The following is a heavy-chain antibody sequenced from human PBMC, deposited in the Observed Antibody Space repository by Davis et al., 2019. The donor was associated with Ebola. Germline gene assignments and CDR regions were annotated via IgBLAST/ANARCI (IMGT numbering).Heavy chain of an antibody. CDR3: ARDIRCSSTSCFLYYYGMDV. J-gene: IGHJ6*02. CDR1: GFTFSGSA. CDR2: IRSKANSYAT. V-gene: IGHV3-73*01. D-gene: IGHD2-2*01. Sequence: GGSLRLSCAASGFTFSGSAMHWVRQASGKGLEWVGRIRSKANSYATAYAASVKGRFTISRDDSKNTAYLQMNSLRAEDTAVYYCARDIRCSSTSCFLYYYGMDVWGQGTTVTVSS.